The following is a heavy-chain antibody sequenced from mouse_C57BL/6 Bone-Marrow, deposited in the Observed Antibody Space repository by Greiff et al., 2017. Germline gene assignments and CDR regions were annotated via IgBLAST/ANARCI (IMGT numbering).Heavy chain of an antibody. CDR2: ISSGGDYI. J-gene: IGHJ4*01. D-gene: IGHD3-2*02. CDR3: TSRRDSSGYYYAMDY. V-gene: IGHV5S21*01. Sequence: EVQRVESGEGLVKPGGSLKLSCAASGFTFSSYAMSWVRQTPEKRLEWVAYISSGGDYIYYADTVKGRFTISRDNARNTLYLQMSSLKSEDTAMYYCTSRRDSSGYYYAMDYWGQGTSVTVSS. CDR1: GFTFSSYA.